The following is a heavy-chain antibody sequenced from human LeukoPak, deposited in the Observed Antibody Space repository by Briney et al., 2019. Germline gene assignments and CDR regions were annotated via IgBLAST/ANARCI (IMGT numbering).Heavy chain of an antibody. J-gene: IGHJ4*02. CDR1: GFTVSNNY. V-gene: IGHV3-53*01. CDR3: AKDLARVTFGGVIVMAFDY. CDR2: IYSGGTT. Sequence: GGSLRLSCAASGFTVSNNYMSWVRQAPGKGLEWVSIIYSGGTTYYADSVKGRFTISRDNSKDTLYLQMNSLRAEDTAVYYCAKDLARVTFGGVIVMAFDYWGQGTLVTVSS. D-gene: IGHD3-16*02.